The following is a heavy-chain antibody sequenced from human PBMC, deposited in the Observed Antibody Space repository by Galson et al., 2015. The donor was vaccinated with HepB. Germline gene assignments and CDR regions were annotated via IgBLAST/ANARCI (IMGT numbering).Heavy chain of an antibody. CDR3: ARIRELYCSGGSCYSAIYWYFDL. Sequence: PALVKPTQTLTLTCTVSGFSLSNARMGVSWIRQPPGKALEWLAHIFSNDEKSYSTSLKSRLTISKDTSKSQVVLTMTNMDPVDTATYYCARIRELYCSGGSCYSAIYWYFDLWGRGTLVTVSS. D-gene: IGHD2-15*01. J-gene: IGHJ2*01. CDR1: GFSLSNARMG. CDR2: IFSNDEK. V-gene: IGHV2-26*01.